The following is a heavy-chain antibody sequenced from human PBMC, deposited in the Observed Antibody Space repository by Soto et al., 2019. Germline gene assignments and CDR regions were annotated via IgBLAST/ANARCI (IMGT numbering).Heavy chain of an antibody. CDR1: GGTFSSYT. V-gene: IGHV1-69*02. J-gene: IGHJ4*02. CDR3: ARVVVGTTVTRWHD. D-gene: IGHD4-17*01. CDR2: IIPILGIA. Sequence: QVQLVQSGAEVKKPGSSVKVSCKASGGTFSSYTIIWVRQAPGQGLEWMGRIIPILGIANYAQKFQGRVTITADKSTSAAYMELSSLRSEDTAVYYCARVVVGTTVTRWHDWGQGTLVTVSS.